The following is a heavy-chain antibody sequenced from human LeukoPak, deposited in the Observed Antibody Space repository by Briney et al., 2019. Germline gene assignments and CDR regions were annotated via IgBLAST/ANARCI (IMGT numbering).Heavy chain of an antibody. V-gene: IGHV3-33*01. CDR3: ARAPSSIAAADYGMDV. Sequence: PGGSLRLSCAASGFTFSSYGMHWVRQAPGKGLEWVAVIWYDGSNKYYADSVKGRFTISRDNSKNTLYLQMNSLRAEDTAVYYCARAPSSIAAADYGMDVWGQGTTVTVSS. CDR2: IWYDGSNK. D-gene: IGHD6-13*01. J-gene: IGHJ6*02. CDR1: GFTFSSYG.